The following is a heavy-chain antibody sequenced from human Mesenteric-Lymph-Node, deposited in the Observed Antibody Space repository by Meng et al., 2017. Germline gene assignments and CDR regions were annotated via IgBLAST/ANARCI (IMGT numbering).Heavy chain of an antibody. V-gene: IGHV4-31*03. Sequence: HVQLADPVPGLITPSQTLSLTCTVSGGSISSGGYYWSWIRQHPGKGLEWIGYIHDSGSTFYNPSLKSRVTISVDTSKNQFSLKLISATAADTAVYYCAREAGRDGYATPKFDYWGQGTLVTVSS. J-gene: IGHJ4*02. CDR3: AREAGRDGYATPKFDY. CDR2: IHDSGST. CDR1: GGSISSGGYY. D-gene: IGHD5-24*01.